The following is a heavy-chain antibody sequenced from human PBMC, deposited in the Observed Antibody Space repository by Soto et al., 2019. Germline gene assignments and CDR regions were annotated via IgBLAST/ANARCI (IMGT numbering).Heavy chain of an antibody. CDR2: IYYSGST. D-gene: IGHD3-16*01. CDR3: ARGSGGPRFDY. CDR1: GGSISSGGYY. J-gene: IGHJ4*02. V-gene: IGHV4-31*03. Sequence: PSETLSLTFTVSGGSISSGGYYWSWIRQHPEKGLERIGYIYYSGSTYYNPSLKSRVTISIDTSKNQFSLKLSSVTAADTAVYYCARGSGGPRFDYWGQGTLVTVSS.